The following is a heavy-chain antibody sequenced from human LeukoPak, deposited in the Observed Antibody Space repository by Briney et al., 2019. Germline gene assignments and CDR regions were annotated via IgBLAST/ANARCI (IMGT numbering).Heavy chain of an antibody. D-gene: IGHD1-26*01. CDR3: ARVVGASHHTVDY. CDR2: IYSGDRT. Sequence: GGSLRLSCIASGFTVSSTYMSWVRQAPGKGLEWLSLIYSGDRTYHADSVKGRFTVSRDDSENTLSLQMNSLRVEDTALYFCARVVGASHHTVDYWGQGALVTVSS. CDR1: GFTVSSTY. J-gene: IGHJ4*02. V-gene: IGHV3-53*01.